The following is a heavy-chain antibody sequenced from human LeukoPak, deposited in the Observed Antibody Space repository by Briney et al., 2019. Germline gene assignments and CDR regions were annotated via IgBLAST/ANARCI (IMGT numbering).Heavy chain of an antibody. V-gene: IGHV3-48*02. D-gene: IGHD2-21*02. J-gene: IGHJ4*02. CDR3: VRRSSDWTTDY. Sequence: GGSLRLSCAASGFTFSSYSMNWVRQAPGKGLEWVPYISSTSKTIYYADSVKGRFTISRDNDKNSLDLQMSSLRDEDTAVYYCVRRSSDWTTDYWGQGTLVTVSS. CDR1: GFTFSSYS. CDR2: ISSTSKTI.